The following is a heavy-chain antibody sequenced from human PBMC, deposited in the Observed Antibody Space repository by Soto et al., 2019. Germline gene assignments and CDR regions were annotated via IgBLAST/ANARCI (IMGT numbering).Heavy chain of an antibody. Sequence: EVQLVESGGGLVQPGGSLRLSCAASEFTVSSNYMSWVRQAPGKGLEWVSVIYSGGSTYYADSVKGRFTISRDNSKNTLYLQMNSLRAEDTAVYYCAREKSIVRAFDIWGQGTMVTVSS. CDR1: EFTVSSNY. D-gene: IGHD6-6*01. J-gene: IGHJ3*02. V-gene: IGHV3-66*01. CDR2: IYSGGST. CDR3: AREKSIVRAFDI.